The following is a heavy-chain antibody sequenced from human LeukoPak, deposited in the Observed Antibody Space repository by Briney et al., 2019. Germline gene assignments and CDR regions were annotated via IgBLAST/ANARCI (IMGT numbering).Heavy chain of an antibody. Sequence: SETLSLTCAVSGGSFIGYHWNWIRQPPGKGLEWIGEINHSGNTNYNPSLKSRVTVSIDTSKNQFSLKLRSLTAADTAVYYCARDPTTVVTTPYYFDDWGQGTLVTVSP. D-gene: IGHD4-23*01. CDR3: ARDPTTVVTTPYYFDD. J-gene: IGHJ4*02. V-gene: IGHV4-34*01. CDR2: INHSGNT. CDR1: GGSFIGYH.